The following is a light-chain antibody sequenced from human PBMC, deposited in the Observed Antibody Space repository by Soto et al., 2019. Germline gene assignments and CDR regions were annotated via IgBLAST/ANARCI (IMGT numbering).Light chain of an antibody. CDR2: AAS. V-gene: IGKV1-39*01. CDR3: QHTYSTPLT. J-gene: IGKJ3*01. CDR1: QIISTY. Sequence: DIQMTQSPSSLSASVGDRVTITCRASQIISTYLNWYQQKPGKAPKLLIYAASSLQSGVPSRFSGSGSGTGFTLTISSLQPEDFATYYCQHTYSTPLTFGPGTKVDIK.